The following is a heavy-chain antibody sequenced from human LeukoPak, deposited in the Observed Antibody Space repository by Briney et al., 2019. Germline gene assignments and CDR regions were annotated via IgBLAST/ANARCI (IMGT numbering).Heavy chain of an antibody. CDR2: MNPNSGNT. J-gene: IGHJ5*02. CDR1: GGTFSSYA. Sequence: VSVKVSCKASGGTFSSYAISWVRQATGQGLEWMGWMNPNSGNTGYAQKFQGRVTMTRNTSISTAYMELSSLRSEDTAVYYCATFSSSKTTYNWFDPWGQGTLVTVSS. D-gene: IGHD6-13*01. CDR3: ATFSSSKTTYNWFDP. V-gene: IGHV1-8*02.